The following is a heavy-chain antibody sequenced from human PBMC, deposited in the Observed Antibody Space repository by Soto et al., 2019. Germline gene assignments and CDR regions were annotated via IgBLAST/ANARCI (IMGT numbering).Heavy chain of an antibody. CDR1: GGSISSGGYY. CDR3: ARQRTSVVTQAYFDV. V-gene: IGHV4-31*03. D-gene: IGHD2-21*02. CDR2: IYYSGST. Sequence: SETLSLTCTVSGGSISSGGYYWSWIRQHPGKGLEWIGYIYYSGSTYYNPSLKSRVTISVDTSKNQFSLKLKSVTAADTALYFCARQRTSVVTQAYFDVWGPGSLVTVS. J-gene: IGHJ4*02.